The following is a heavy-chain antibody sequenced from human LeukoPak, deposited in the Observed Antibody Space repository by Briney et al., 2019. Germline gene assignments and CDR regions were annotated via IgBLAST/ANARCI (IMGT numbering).Heavy chain of an antibody. J-gene: IGHJ6*02. CDR3: ARTCGDRSSSFCYYAMDV. V-gene: IGHV4-34*01. Sequence: SATLSLNCAVYGGSFSGYYWSWIRQPPGTGLEWIGEINHSGSHNYHPPLKSRVPISVETPKNQFSLKLSSVTAADPAVFFCARTCGDRSSSFCYYAMDVWGQGTTVTVS. D-gene: IGHD2-21*02. CDR1: GGSFSGYY. CDR2: INHSGSH.